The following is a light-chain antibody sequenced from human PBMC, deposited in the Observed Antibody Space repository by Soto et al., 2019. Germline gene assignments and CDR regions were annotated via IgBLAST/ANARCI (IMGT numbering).Light chain of an antibody. V-gene: IGLV2-23*01. J-gene: IGLJ2*01. CDR3: CSYAGGSTML. CDR1: SSDVGSYSL. Sequence: QSALTQPASVSGSPGQSITISCTGSSSDVGSYSLVSWYQLHPGKAPKLMIFEDSKRPSGLSNRFSASKSGNTASLTISGLQPEDEADYYCCSYAGGSTMLFGGGTQLTVL. CDR2: EDS.